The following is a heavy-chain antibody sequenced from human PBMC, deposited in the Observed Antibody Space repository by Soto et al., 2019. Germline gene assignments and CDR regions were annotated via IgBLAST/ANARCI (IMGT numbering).Heavy chain of an antibody. V-gene: IGHV3-20*04. Sequence: GSLRLSCTASGFIFDDYGMSWVRQAPGKGLEWVSGINWNGGSTGYVGSVKGRFTISRDNAKNSLHLQMNSLRAEDTALYYCAREGPHSSHDSTGYYYYFDYWGQGTLVTVSS. CDR2: INWNGGST. CDR1: GFIFDDYG. J-gene: IGHJ4*02. D-gene: IGHD3-22*01. CDR3: AREGPHSSHDSTGYYYYFDY.